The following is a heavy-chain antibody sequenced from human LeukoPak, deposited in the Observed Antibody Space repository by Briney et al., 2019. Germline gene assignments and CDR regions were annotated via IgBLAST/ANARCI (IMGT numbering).Heavy chain of an antibody. V-gene: IGHV3-21*01. J-gene: IGHJ4*02. D-gene: IGHD1-7*01. Sequence: GGSLRLSCAASGFTFSSYSMNWVRQAPGKGLEWVSSISSSSSYIYYADSVKGRFTISRDNAKNSLYLQMNSLRAEDTAVYYCARGSASNNWNYGIDYWGQGTLVTVSS. CDR3: ARGSASNNWNYGIDY. CDR2: ISSSSSYI. CDR1: GFTFSSYS.